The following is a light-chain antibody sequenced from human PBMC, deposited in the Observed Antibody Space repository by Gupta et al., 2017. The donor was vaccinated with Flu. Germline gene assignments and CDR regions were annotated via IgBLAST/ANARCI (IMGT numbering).Light chain of an antibody. CDR1: QSLVHRNGNTY. J-gene: IGKJ1*01. Sequence: GQPASISCRSSQSLVHRNGNTYLTWFQQRPGQSPRRLIYRVSKRDSGVPDRFSGSGSGTDFTLKISGVEGEDVGVYYCMQGTYWPTFGQGTK. CDR2: RVS. V-gene: IGKV2-30*02. CDR3: MQGTYWPT.